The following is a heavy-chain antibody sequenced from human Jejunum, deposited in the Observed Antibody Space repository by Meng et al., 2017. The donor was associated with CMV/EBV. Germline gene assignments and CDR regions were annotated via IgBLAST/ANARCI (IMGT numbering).Heavy chain of an antibody. Sequence: ANYVHWVRQAPGQELEWMGWINPDNGDTNCAQQFQSKVTMTRDASISTAYMELSRLRSDDTAVYYCARAWSKLRFLEWLPEGWFDPWGQGTLVTVSS. CDR2: INPDNGDT. CDR1: ANY. CDR3: ARAWSKLRFLEWLPEGWFDP. J-gene: IGHJ5*02. D-gene: IGHD3-3*01. V-gene: IGHV1-2*02.